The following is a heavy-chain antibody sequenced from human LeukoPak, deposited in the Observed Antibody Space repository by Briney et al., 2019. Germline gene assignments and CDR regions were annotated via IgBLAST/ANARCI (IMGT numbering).Heavy chain of an antibody. CDR1: GFTFSSYA. CDR3: AKGSYYDSSGSYLDY. J-gene: IGHJ4*02. Sequence: GGSLRLSCAASGFTFSSYAMSRVRQAPGKGLEWVSAISGSGGSTYYADSVKGRFTISRDNSKNTLYLQMNSLRAEDTAVYYCAKGSYYDSSGSYLDYWGQGTLVTVSS. CDR2: ISGSGGST. V-gene: IGHV3-23*01. D-gene: IGHD3-22*01.